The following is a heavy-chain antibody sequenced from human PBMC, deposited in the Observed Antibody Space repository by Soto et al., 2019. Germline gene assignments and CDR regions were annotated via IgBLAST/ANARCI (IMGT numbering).Heavy chain of an antibody. J-gene: IGHJ3*02. CDR1: GYTFTSYD. CDR3: ARLQQYYGGKPGDAFDI. Sequence: ASVKLSCKASGYTFTSYDINWVRQATGQGLEWMGWMNPNSGNTGYAQKFQGRVTMTRNTSISTAYMELSSLRSEDTAVYYCARLQQYYGGKPGDAFDIWGQGTMVTVSS. CDR2: MNPNSGNT. D-gene: IGHD4-17*01. V-gene: IGHV1-8*01.